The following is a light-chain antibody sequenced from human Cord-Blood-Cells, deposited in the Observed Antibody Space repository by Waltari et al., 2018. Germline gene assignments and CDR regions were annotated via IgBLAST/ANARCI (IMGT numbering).Light chain of an antibody. CDR2: AAS. J-gene: IGKJ2*01. CDR1: QSISSN. V-gene: IGKV1-39*01. Sequence: DIQMTQSPSSLSASVGDRVTITFRASQSISSNLNWYKQKPGKAPKLLIYAASTLQSGVPSRFSGSGSGTDFTLTISSLQPEDFATYYCQQSYSTPYTFGQGTKLEIK. CDR3: QQSYSTPYT.